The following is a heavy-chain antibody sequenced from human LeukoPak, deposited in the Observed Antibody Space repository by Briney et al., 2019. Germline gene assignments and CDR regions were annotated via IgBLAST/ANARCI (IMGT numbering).Heavy chain of an antibody. V-gene: IGHV1-8*01. J-gene: IGHJ6*03. CDR1: GYTFTSYD. CDR3: ARGGLTIFGVEALYYYYYMDV. D-gene: IGHD3-3*01. CDR2: MNPNSGNT. Sequence: ASVKVSCKASGYTFTSYDINWVRQATGQGLEWMGWMNPNSGNTGYAQKFQGRVTMTRNTSISTAYVELSSLRSEDTAVYYCARGGLTIFGVEALYYYYYMDVWGKGTTVTVSS.